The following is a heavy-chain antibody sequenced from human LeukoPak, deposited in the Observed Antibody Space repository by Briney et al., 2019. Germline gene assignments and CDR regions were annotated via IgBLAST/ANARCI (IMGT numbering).Heavy chain of an antibody. CDR2: INPNSGGT. J-gene: IGHJ4*02. D-gene: IGHD2-15*01. V-gene: IGHV1-2*06. CDR1: GYTFTGYY. Sequence: ASVKVSCKASGYTFTGYYMHWVRQAPGQGLEWMGRINPNSGGTNHAQKFQGRVTMTRDTSISTAYMELSRLRSDDTAVYYCARGYCSGGSCYTFDYWRQGTLVTVSS. CDR3: ARGYCSGGSCYTFDY.